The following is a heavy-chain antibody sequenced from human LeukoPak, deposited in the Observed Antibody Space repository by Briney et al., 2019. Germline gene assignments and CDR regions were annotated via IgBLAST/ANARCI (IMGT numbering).Heavy chain of an antibody. J-gene: IGHJ4*02. CDR2: IIPISGTA. Sequence: GASVKVSCKASGGTLSSYGISWVRQAPGQGLEWMGGIIPISGTANYAQKFQGKVTITADESTSTAYMELSSLRSEDTAVYYCARDRGVAAPFDYWGQGTLVTVSS. V-gene: IGHV1-69*13. CDR1: GGTLSSYG. D-gene: IGHD6-19*01. CDR3: ARDRGVAAPFDY.